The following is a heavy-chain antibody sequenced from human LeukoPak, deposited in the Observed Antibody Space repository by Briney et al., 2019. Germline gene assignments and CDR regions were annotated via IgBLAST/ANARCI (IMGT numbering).Heavy chain of an antibody. CDR3: ARAAYYYDSSGYPPPWFDP. CDR1: GFIFSSYE. Sequence: PGGSLRLSCAASGFIFSSYEMIWVRQAPGKGLEWVSYISSSGSTIYYADSVKGRFTISRDNAKNSLYLQMNSLRAEDTAVYYCARAAYYYDSSGYPPPWFDPWGQGTLVTVSS. CDR2: ISSSGSTI. J-gene: IGHJ5*02. V-gene: IGHV3-48*03. D-gene: IGHD3-22*01.